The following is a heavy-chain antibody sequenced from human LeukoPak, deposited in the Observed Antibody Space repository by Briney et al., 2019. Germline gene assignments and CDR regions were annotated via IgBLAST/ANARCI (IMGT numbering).Heavy chain of an antibody. D-gene: IGHD5-18*01. J-gene: IGHJ4*02. CDR1: GYSISSGYY. CDR2: FYHSGSS. Sequence: SETLSLTCTVSGYSISSGYYWGWIRQPPGKGLEWIGSFYHSGSSYYNPSLKSRVTISVDTSKNQFSLKLSSVTAADTAVYYCARVGYSYGYYFDYWGQGTLVTVSS. CDR3: ARVGYSYGYYFDY. V-gene: IGHV4-38-2*02.